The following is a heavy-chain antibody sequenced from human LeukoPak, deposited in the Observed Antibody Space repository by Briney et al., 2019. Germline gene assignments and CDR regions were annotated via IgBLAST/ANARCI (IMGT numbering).Heavy chain of an antibody. CDR3: ARGSSIVLMVYADRLYGMDV. Sequence: ASVKVSCKASGYTFTSYDINWVRQATGQGLEWMGWMNPNSGNTGYAQKFQGRVTMTRDTSISTAYMELSRLRSDDTAVYYCARGSSIVLMVYADRLYGMDVWGQGTTVTVSS. CDR2: MNPNSGNT. J-gene: IGHJ6*02. V-gene: IGHV1-8*01. D-gene: IGHD2-8*01. CDR1: GYTFTSYD.